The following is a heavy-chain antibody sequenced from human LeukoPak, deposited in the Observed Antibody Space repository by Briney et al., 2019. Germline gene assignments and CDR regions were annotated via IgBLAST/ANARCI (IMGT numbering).Heavy chain of an antibody. V-gene: IGHV3-23*01. Sequence: PGGSLRLSCAASGFTFSSYAMSGVRQSPGKGLQWVSTFSGSGSNTYYADSVKGRFTISRDNSKNTLYLQMSSQRAEDTAVYYCAKWRSATGDFDYWGQGTLVTVSS. CDR1: GFTFSSYA. D-gene: IGHD7-27*01. J-gene: IGHJ4*02. CDR2: FSGSGSNT. CDR3: AKWRSATGDFDY.